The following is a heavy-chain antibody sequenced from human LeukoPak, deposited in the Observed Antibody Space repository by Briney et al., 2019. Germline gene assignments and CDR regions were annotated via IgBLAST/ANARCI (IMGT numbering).Heavy chain of an antibody. D-gene: IGHD3-10*01. CDR2: IVVGSGNT. J-gene: IGHJ3*02. Sequence: SVKVSCKASGFTFTSSAVQWVRQARGQCLEWIGWIVVGSGNTNYAQKFQERVTITRDMSTSTAYMELSSLRSEDTAVYYCAADTTWARLLWFGELLGSTETYRAFDIWGQGTMVTVSS. CDR3: AADTTWARLLWFGELLGSTETYRAFDI. V-gene: IGHV1-58*01. CDR1: GFTFTSSA.